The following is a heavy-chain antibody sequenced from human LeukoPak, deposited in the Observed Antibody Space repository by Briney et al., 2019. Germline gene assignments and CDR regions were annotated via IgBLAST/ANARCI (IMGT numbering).Heavy chain of an antibody. Sequence: PGGSLRLSCAPFGFTFSNYAMSWVRQAPGKGLEWVSAISETGGTIHYADSVRGRFIISRDNSKNTLYLQMNSLRAEDTAVYYCAREMTIITYSFDSWGQGTLVTVSS. J-gene: IGHJ4*02. CDR2: ISETGGTI. D-gene: IGHD5-24*01. V-gene: IGHV3-23*01. CDR3: AREMTIITYSFDS. CDR1: GFTFSNYA.